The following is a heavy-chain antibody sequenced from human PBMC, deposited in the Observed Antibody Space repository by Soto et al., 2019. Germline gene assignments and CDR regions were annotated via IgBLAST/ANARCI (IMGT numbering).Heavy chain of an antibody. Sequence: EVQLVESGGGLIQPGGSLRLSCAASGFTVSDNYMSWVRQAPGKGLEWVSGIYSGGSTFYADSVKGRFTISRDNSKNTLYLQMNSLRAEATAVYYCVRASGSRFFDDWSQGALVTVS. V-gene: IGHV3-53*01. D-gene: IGHD1-26*01. J-gene: IGHJ4*02. CDR2: IYSGGST. CDR3: VRASGSRFFDD. CDR1: GFTVSDNY.